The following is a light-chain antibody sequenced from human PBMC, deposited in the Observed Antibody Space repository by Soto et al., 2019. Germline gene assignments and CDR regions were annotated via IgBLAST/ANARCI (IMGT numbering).Light chain of an antibody. Sequence: EVVLTQSPDTLSLTPGERATLSCRASQSISSYLAWYQQKPGQAPRLLIYDASSRATGIPARFSGSGSGTDFTLTISSLEPEDFAVYYCQQRRTFGQGTKVDI. CDR3: QQRRT. CDR2: DAS. V-gene: IGKV3-11*01. J-gene: IGKJ1*01. CDR1: QSISSY.